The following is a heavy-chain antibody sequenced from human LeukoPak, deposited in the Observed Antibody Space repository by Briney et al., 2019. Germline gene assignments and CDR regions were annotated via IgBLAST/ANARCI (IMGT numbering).Heavy chain of an antibody. CDR2: ISGSGDDP. Sequence: GGSLRLSCAASGFTFSNYAMNWVRQAPGKGLEWVSSISGSGDDPSYADSVKGRFTISRDNSKNTLFLQMNSLRTEDTAVYFCARWGNDYSQFDSWGQGTLVTVS. CDR1: GFTFSNYA. J-gene: IGHJ4*02. V-gene: IGHV3-23*01. D-gene: IGHD4-11*01. CDR3: ARWGNDYSQFDS.